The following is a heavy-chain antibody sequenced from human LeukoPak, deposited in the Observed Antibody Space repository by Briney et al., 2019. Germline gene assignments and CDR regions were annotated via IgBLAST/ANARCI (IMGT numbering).Heavy chain of an antibody. CDR1: GFTFSDYN. Sequence: PGGSLRLSFAASGFTFSDYNINWVRQAPGKGLEWVSSMSSGSSYIYYADSVKGRFTISRDNAKNSLYLQMNSLRAEDTAVYYCARDRSTRPTNYYYYYMDVWGKGTTVTVSS. D-gene: IGHD6-6*01. CDR2: MSSGSSYI. V-gene: IGHV3-21*01. J-gene: IGHJ6*03. CDR3: ARDRSTRPTNYYYYYMDV.